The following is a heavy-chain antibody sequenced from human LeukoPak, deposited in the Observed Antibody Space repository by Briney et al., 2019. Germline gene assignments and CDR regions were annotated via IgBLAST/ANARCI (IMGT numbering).Heavy chain of an antibody. CDR3: AKDKFDYSNFGHAFDI. CDR2: ISGSGGST. V-gene: IGHV3-23*01. J-gene: IGHJ3*02. D-gene: IGHD4-11*01. CDR1: GFTFSSYA. Sequence: PGGSLRLSCAASGFTFSSYAMSWVRQAPGKGLEWVSAISGSGGSTYYADSVKGRFTISRDNSKNTLYLQMNSLRAEDTAVYYYAKDKFDYSNFGHAFDIWGQGTMVTVSS.